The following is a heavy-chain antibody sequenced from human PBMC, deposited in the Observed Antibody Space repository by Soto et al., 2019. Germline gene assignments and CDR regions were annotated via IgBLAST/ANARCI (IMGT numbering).Heavy chain of an antibody. CDR1: GYTFTSYA. J-gene: IGHJ6*02. CDR2: INAGNGNT. D-gene: IGHD4-4*01. CDR3: ASSYSNYALIDYYYYGMDV. V-gene: IGHV1-3*01. Sequence: QGQLVQSGAEVKKPGASVKVSCKASGYTFTSYAMHWVRQAPGQRLERMGWINAGNGNTKYSQKFQGRVTITRDTSASTAYMELSSLRSEDTAVYYCASSYSNYALIDYYYYGMDVWGQGTTVTVSS.